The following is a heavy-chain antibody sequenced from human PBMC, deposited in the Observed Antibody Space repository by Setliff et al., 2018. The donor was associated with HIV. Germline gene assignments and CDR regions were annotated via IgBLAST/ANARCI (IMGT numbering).Heavy chain of an antibody. V-gene: IGHV1-46*01. Sequence: ASVKVSCKASGYTFTNYYIHWVRQAPGQGLEWMGRVDPEDNKIVYAQKFQGRVAITTDESTSTVFMELSSLTSEDTAVYYCATRLYPYDTGRQYNALGHFESWGQGTLVTVSS. CDR1: GYTFTNYY. D-gene: IGHD1-20*01. CDR3: ATRLYPYDTGRQYNALGHFES. J-gene: IGHJ4*02. CDR2: VDPEDNKI.